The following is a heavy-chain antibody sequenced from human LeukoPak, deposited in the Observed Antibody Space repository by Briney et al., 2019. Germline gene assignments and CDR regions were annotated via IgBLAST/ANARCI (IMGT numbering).Heavy chain of an antibody. J-gene: IGHJ4*02. V-gene: IGHV1-18*01. D-gene: IGHD3-22*01. CDR2: ISTFNDYK. CDR1: GYPFKIIG. CDR3: ARVNGNYYDSNGYYHHFDY. Sequence: ASVKVSCKSSGYPFKIIGITWVRQAPGQELEWLGWISTFNDYKHYAQKLQGRVTMTTDTSTSTTYMEVRSLRSDDTAVYYCARVNGNYYDSNGYYHHFDYWGQGTPVTVSS.